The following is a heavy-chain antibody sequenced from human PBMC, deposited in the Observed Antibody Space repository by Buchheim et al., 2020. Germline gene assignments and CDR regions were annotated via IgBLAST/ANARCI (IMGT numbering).Heavy chain of an antibody. CDR3: ARSSMAWSNYYYYGMDV. D-gene: IGHD2-2*01. J-gene: IGHJ6*02. V-gene: IGHV3-7*01. Sequence: EVQLVESGGGSVQPGGSLRLSCAASGFTFSSNWMSWVRQAPGKGLEWVANIKQDGSEKYYVDSVKGRFTISRDNAKNSLYLQMNSLRAEDTAVYYCARSSMAWSNYYYYGMDVWGQGTT. CDR2: IKQDGSEK. CDR1: GFTFSSNW.